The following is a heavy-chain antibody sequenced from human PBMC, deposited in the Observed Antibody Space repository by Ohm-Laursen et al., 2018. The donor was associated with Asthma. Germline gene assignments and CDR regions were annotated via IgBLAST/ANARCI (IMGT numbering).Heavy chain of an antibody. CDR3: ARKYGDYGWYFDY. J-gene: IGHJ4*02. Sequence: SLRLSCSASGFTFSSYSMNWVRQAPGKGLEWVSAISGSGGSTYYADSVKGRFTISRDNSKNTLYLQMNSLRAEDTAVYYCARKYGDYGWYFDYWGQGTLVTVSS. CDR2: ISGSGGST. V-gene: IGHV3-23*01. CDR1: GFTFSSYS. D-gene: IGHD4-17*01.